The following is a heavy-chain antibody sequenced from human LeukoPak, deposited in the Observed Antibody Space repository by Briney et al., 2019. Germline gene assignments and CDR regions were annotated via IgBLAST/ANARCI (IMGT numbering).Heavy chain of an antibody. J-gene: IGHJ4*02. D-gene: IGHD3-22*01. CDR1: GFIFSSYA. CDR2: ISGSGDNT. CDR3: AKGSYYDSSGSFYFDY. V-gene: IGHV3-23*01. Sequence: GGSLRLSCATSGFIFSSYAMSWVRQAPGKGLEWVSGISGSGDNTYYADSVKGRFTISRDNSKNTLYVQVNSLGTEDTAAYYCAKGSYYDSSGSFYFDYWGQGTLVTVSS.